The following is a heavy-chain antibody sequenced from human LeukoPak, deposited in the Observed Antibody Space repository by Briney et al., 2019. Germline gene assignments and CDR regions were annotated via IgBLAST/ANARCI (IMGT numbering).Heavy chain of an antibody. J-gene: IGHJ4*02. CDR3: AKVWDIVVIPAVYFDY. V-gene: IGHV1-58*01. D-gene: IGHD2-2*01. CDR1: GFTFTSSA. Sequence: SVKVSCKASGFTFTSSAVQWVRQARGQRLEWIGWIVVGSGNTNYAQKFQERVTITRDMSTSTAYMELNSLRAEDTAVYYCAKVWDIVVIPAVYFDYWGQGTLVTVSS. CDR2: IVVGSGNT.